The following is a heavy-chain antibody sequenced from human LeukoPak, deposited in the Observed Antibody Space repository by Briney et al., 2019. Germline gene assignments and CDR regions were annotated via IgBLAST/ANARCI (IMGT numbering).Heavy chain of an antibody. CDR1: GGSISSYY. CDR3: ARGRSIRGESSDWFDP. V-gene: IGHV4-59*12. D-gene: IGHD3-10*01. J-gene: IGHJ5*02. CDR2: IYYSGST. Sequence: SETLSLTCTVPGGSISSYYWSWIRQPPGKGLEWIGYIYYSGSTNYNPSLKSRVTISVDTSKNQFSLKLSSVTAADTAVYYCARGRSIRGESSDWFDPWGQGTLVTVSS.